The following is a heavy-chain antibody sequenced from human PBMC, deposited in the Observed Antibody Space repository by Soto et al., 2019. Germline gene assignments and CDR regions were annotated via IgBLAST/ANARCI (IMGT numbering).Heavy chain of an antibody. CDR3: ARGEQYSGRIFDY. J-gene: IGHJ4*01. CDR1: GDSVSSNSAG. D-gene: IGHD1-26*01. CDR2: TYYRSKWYY. Sequence: PSQTLSVTCAITGDSVSSNSAGWSWVRQSPSRGLEWLGRTYYRSKWYYEYAVSVRGRITINSDTSKNQYSLQLNSVTPEDTAVYFCARGEQYSGRIFDYWGQGTLVTVSS. V-gene: IGHV6-1*01.